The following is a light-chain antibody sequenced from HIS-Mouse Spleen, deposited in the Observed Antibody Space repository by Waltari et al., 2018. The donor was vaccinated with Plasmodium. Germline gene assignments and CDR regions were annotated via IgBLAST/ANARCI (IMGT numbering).Light chain of an antibody. J-gene: IGKJ3*01. CDR1: KGISSY. CDR3: QQYYSFPLT. Sequence: AIWMTPSPSLLSASTGEGVTISCRMSKGISSYLAWYLQKPGKAPELLIYAASTLQSGVPSRFSGSGSGTDFTLTISCLQSEDFATYYCQQYYSFPLTFGPGTKVDIK. CDR2: AAS. V-gene: IGKV1D-8*02.